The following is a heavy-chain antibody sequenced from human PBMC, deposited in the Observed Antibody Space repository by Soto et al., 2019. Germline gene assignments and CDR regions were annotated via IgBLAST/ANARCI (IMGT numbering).Heavy chain of an antibody. D-gene: IGHD3-22*01. Sequence: QVVLQESGPGLVKPSETLSLTCSVSGRSNTSYYWSWVRQPPGKGLEWIGYIYDNGVTSQNPSLKSRVTMSADTSQNQFSLKLTSVTGADTAVYFCARTYDSNGYANEFDSWGQGILVTVTS. CDR3: ARTYDSNGYANEFDS. CDR2: IYDNGVT. J-gene: IGHJ4*02. V-gene: IGHV4-59*12. CDR1: GRSNTSYY.